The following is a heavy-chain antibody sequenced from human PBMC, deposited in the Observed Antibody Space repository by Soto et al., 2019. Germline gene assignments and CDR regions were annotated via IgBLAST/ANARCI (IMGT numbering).Heavy chain of an antibody. D-gene: IGHD6-13*01. CDR2: INPNNGNT. V-gene: IGHV1-2*02. J-gene: IGHJ5*02. CDR3: AREHSSSHGSWFDP. Sequence: ASVKVSCKASGYTFTGYYMHWVRQAPGQGLEWMGWINPNNGNTNYAQKLQGRVTMTTDTSTSTAYMELSRLRSDDTAVYYCAREHSSSHGSWFDPWGQGTLVTVSS. CDR1: GYTFTGYY.